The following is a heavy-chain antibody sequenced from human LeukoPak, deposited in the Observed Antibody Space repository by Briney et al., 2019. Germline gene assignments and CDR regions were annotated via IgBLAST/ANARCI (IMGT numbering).Heavy chain of an antibody. CDR1: GFTFSDFW. V-gene: IGHV3-7*01. J-gene: IGHJ4*02. CDR3: VRESRPGGAMGLYHNLDY. D-gene: IGHD1-1*01. CDR2: IKEDGTEK. Sequence: GGSLRLSCAGSGFTFSDFWMSWVRQTPGKGLEWVANIKEDGTEKNLVDSVKGRFTISRDKTKNLLFLEMNNLRGDDTAIYYCVRESRPGGAMGLYHNLDYWGQGTLVAVSS.